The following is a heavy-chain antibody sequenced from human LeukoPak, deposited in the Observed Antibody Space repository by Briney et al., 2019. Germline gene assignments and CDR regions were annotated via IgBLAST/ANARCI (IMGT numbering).Heavy chain of an antibody. V-gene: IGHV3-48*01. CDR2: LSSDNYTI. D-gene: IGHD3-3*01. CDR3: AKDPEDPYYDFWSGYS. J-gene: IGHJ4*02. CDR1: GITFSSYS. Sequence: GGSLRLSCAASGITFSSYSMNWVRQAPGKGLEWISYLSSDNYTIYYADSVKGRFTISRDNSKNTLYLQMNSLRAEDTAVYYCAKDPEDPYYDFWSGYSWGQGTLVTVSS.